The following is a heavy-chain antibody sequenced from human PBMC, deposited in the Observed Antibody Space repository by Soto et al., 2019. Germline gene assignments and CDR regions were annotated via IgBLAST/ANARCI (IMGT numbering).Heavy chain of an antibody. CDR3: TIPRGPMIRP. CDR2: IKSKTDGGTT. V-gene: IGHV3-15*01. D-gene: IGHD3-22*01. J-gene: IGHJ5*02. Sequence: PGGSLRLSCTASGFPFSNAWMTWVRQAPGKGLEWVGRIKSKTDGGTTDYAAPVKGRFTISRDDSKNTMYLQMNSLKTEDTAVYYCTIPRGPMIRPWGQGTLVTVSS. CDR1: GFPFSNAW.